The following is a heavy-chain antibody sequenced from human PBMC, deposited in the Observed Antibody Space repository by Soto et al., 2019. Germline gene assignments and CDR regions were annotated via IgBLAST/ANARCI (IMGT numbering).Heavy chain of an antibody. J-gene: IGHJ4*02. CDR3: ARANKYYYFWGGYPPTRH. CDR1: GFTFSSYA. D-gene: IGHD3-3*01. Sequence: QVQLVESGGGVVQPGRSLRLSCAASGFTFSSYAMHWVRQAPGKGLEWVAVISYDGSNKYYADSVKGRFTSSRDNSKNTRYRQKNSLRAEDTAVYYCARANKYYYFWGGYPPTRHWGQGTLVTVSS. V-gene: IGHV3-30-3*01. CDR2: ISYDGSNK.